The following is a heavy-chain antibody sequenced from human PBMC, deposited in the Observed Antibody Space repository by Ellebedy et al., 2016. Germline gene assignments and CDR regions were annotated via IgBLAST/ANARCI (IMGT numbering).Heavy chain of an antibody. D-gene: IGHD3-10*01. CDR2: INHSGST. V-gene: IGHV4-34*01. J-gene: IGHJ4*02. Sequence: GSLRLSXAVYGGSFSGYYWSWIRQPPGKGLEWIGEINHSGSTNYNPSLKSRVTISVDTSKNQFSLKLSSVTAADTAVYYCARHRVGHGSGSYYPHYFDYWGQGTLVTVSS. CDR3: ARHRVGHGSGSYYPHYFDY. CDR1: GGSFSGYY.